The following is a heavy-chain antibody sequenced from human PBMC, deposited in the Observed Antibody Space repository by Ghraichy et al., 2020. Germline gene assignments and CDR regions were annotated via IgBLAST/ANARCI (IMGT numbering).Heavy chain of an antibody. CDR1: GFSLSTSGMC. V-gene: IGHV2-70*11. J-gene: IGHJ4*02. CDR2: IDWDDDK. D-gene: IGHD3-22*01. Sequence: SGPTLVKPTQTLTLTCTFSGFSLSTSGMCVSWIRQPPGKALEWLARIDWDDDKYYSTSLKTRLTISKDTSKNQVVLKMTNMDPVDTATYYCARIRTGVDDYDSSGYSTYYFYYWGQGTLVTVSS. CDR3: ARIRTGVDDYDSSGYSTYYFYY.